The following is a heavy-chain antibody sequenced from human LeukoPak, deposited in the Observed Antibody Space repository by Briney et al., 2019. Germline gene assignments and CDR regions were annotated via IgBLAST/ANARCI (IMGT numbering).Heavy chain of an antibody. CDR2: IYPDDSDT. V-gene: IGHV5-51*01. CDR3: ARENYGNVDY. Sequence: GESLKISCKGSGYTFTDYWIGWVRQMPGKGLEWMGIIYPDDSDTRYSPSFQGQVTISADKSISTAYLQWSSLKATDTAMYYCARENYGNVDYWGQGILVTVSS. D-gene: IGHD3-10*01. J-gene: IGHJ4*02. CDR1: GYTFTDYW.